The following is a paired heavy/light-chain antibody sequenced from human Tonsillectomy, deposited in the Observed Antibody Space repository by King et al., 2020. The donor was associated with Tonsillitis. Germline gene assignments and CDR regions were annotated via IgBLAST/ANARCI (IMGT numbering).Light chain of an antibody. CDR3: SSYTSSTLYV. J-gene: IGLJ1*01. CDR1: SSDVGGYNY. V-gene: IGLV2-14*01. CDR2: EVS. Sequence: QSALTQPASVSGSPGQSITISCTGTSSDVGGYNYVSWYQQHSGKAPKLMIYEVSNRPSGVSNRSSGSKSGNTASLTISGLQAEDEADYYCSSYTSSTLYVFGTGTKVTVL.
Heavy chain of an antibody. V-gene: IGHV3-74*01. CDR2: INSDGSST. Sequence: EVQLVESGGGLVQPGGSLRLSCAASGFTFSSYWMHWVRQGPGRGLVWVSRINSDGSSTRYADSVKGRFTISRDNAKNTLYLQMSSLRAEDTAVYYCAREVTTGDKSSLGGYWGQGTLVTVSS. J-gene: IGHJ4*02. D-gene: IGHD7-27*01. CDR1: GFTFSSYW. CDR3: AREVTTGDKSSLGGY.